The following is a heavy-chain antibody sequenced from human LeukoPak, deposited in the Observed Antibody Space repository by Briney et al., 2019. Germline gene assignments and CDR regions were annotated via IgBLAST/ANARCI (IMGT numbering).Heavy chain of an antibody. Sequence: AGGSLRLSCAAPGFTFSDYYMSWIRQAPGKGLEWISYISNGAATIHYADSVKGRFTISRDNAKNSLSLHMNSLRVEDTAVYYCARHDSGDSFDYWGQGTLVTVSS. J-gene: IGHJ4*02. CDR3: ARHDSGDSFDY. CDR2: ISNGAATI. CDR1: GFTFSDYY. D-gene: IGHD4/OR15-4a*01. V-gene: IGHV3-11*04.